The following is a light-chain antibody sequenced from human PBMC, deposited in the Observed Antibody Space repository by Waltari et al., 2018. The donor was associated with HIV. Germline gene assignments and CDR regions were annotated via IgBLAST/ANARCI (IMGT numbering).Light chain of an antibody. CDR1: SPNIGSNT. CDR3: ATWDDSLNGRV. J-gene: IGLJ3*02. V-gene: IGLV1-44*01. Sequence: QSVLTQPPSASGTPGQRVTISCSGSSPNIGSNTVTWNQQHPGTAPNLLIYSNYHRPSGVPDRFSGSKSGTSASLAISGLQSEDEADYYCATWDDSLNGRVFGGGTKLTVL. CDR2: SNY.